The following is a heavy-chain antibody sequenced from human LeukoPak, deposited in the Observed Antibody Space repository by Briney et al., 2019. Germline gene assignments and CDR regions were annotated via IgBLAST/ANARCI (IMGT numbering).Heavy chain of an antibody. J-gene: IGHJ4*02. Sequence: GGSLRLSCAASGFTFSSYAMSWVRQAPGKGLEWVSAISGSGGSTYYADSVKGRFTISRDNSKNTLYLQMNSLRAEDTAVYYCAKDPRGMATILPLYYFDYWGQGTLVTVSS. D-gene: IGHD5-12*01. CDR3: AKDPRGMATILPLYYFDY. CDR1: GFTFSSYA. V-gene: IGHV3-23*01. CDR2: ISGSGGST.